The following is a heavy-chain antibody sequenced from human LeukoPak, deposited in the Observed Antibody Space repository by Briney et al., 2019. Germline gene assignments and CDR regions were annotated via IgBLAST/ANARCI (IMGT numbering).Heavy chain of an antibody. CDR3: ARDYYDILTGLYYYYYMDV. J-gene: IGHJ6*03. Sequence: GGSLRLSCAASGFIFSSYWMHWVRQAPGKGLEWVSSISSSSSYIYYADSVKGRFTISRDNAKNSLYLQMNSLRAEDTAVYYCARDYYDILTGLYYYYYMDVWGKGTTVTVSS. D-gene: IGHD3-9*01. V-gene: IGHV3-21*01. CDR2: ISSSSSYI. CDR1: GFIFSSYW.